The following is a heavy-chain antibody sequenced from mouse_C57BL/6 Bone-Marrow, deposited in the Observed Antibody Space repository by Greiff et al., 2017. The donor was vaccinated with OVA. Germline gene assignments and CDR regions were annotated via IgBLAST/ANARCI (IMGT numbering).Heavy chain of an antibody. CDR1: GYTFTDYY. D-gene: IGHD2-1*01. V-gene: IGHV1-76*01. J-gene: IGHJ3*01. CDR3: AREGTFYYKFAY. Sequence: QVQLKESGAELVRPGASVKLSCKASGYTFTDYYINWVKQRPGQGLEWIARIYPGSGNTYYNEKFKGKATLTAEKSSSTAYMQLSSLTSEDSAVYFCAREGTFYYKFAYWGQGTLVTVSA. CDR2: IYPGSGNT.